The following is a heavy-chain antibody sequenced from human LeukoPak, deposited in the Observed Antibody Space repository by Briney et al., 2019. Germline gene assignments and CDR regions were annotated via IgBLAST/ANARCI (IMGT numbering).Heavy chain of an antibody. V-gene: IGHV4-31*03. Sequence: PSQTLSLTCTVSGGSISSGGYYWSWIRQHPGKGLEWIGYIYYSGSTYYNPSLKSRVTISVDTSKNQFSLKLSSVTAADTAVYYCARATDITIFGVVFFDYWGQGTLVTVSS. CDR2: IYYSGST. CDR1: GGSISSGGYY. CDR3: ARATDITIFGVVFFDY. D-gene: IGHD3-3*01. J-gene: IGHJ4*02.